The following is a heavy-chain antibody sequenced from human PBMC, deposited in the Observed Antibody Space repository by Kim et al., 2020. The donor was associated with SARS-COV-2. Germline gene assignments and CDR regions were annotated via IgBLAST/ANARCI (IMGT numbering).Heavy chain of an antibody. J-gene: IGHJ4*02. Sequence: GDSTYYADSVKGRFTISRDNSKNTVYLQMNSLRAEDTAVYYCATPQGDYWGQGTLVTVSS. CDR2: GDST. V-gene: IGHV3-23*01. CDR3: ATPQGDY.